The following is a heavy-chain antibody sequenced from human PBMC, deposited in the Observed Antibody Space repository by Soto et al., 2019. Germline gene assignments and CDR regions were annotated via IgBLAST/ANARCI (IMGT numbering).Heavy chain of an antibody. CDR3: ARRDSSGTYDAFDI. Sequence: PGGSLRLSCAASGFTFSDYYMSWIRQAPGKGLEWVSYISSSSSYTNYADSVKGRFTISRDNAKNSLYLQMNSLRAEDTAVYYCARRDSSGTYDAFDIWGQGTMVTVSS. CDR1: GFTFSDYY. J-gene: IGHJ3*02. CDR2: ISSSSSYT. V-gene: IGHV3-11*06. D-gene: IGHD6-19*01.